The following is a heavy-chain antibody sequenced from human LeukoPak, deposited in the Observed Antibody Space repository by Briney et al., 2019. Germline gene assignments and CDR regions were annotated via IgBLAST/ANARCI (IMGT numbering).Heavy chain of an antibody. CDR1: GGSFSGYY. CDR2: INHSGST. D-gene: IGHD2-2*01. V-gene: IGHV4-34*01. J-gene: IGHJ6*03. CDR3: ARGYCSSTSCPTHYYYMDV. Sequence: SEALSLTCAVYGGSFSGYYWSWIRQPPGKGLEWIGEINHSGSTNYNPSLKSRVTISVDTSKNQFSLKLSSVTAADTAVYYCARGYCSSTSCPTHYYYMDVWGKGTTVTVSS.